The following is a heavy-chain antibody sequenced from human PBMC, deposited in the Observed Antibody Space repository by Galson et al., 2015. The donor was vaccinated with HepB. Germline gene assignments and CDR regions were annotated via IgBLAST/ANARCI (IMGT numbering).Heavy chain of an antibody. D-gene: IGHD3-9*01. J-gene: IGHJ4*02. CDR1: GFTFTNYG. Sequence: SLRLSCAASGFTFTNYGMHWVRQAPGKGLEWVAVISYDGHNKFYAGTVKGRFTISRDNSKNTLYLQMSSLRSEDTALYYCAKISFGNRFDWLSTDVDYWGQGTLVSVSS. CDR3: AKISFGNRFDWLSTDVDY. CDR2: ISYDGHNK. V-gene: IGHV3-30*18.